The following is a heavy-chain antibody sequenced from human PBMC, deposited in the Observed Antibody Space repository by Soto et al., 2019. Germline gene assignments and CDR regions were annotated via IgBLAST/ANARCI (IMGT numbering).Heavy chain of an antibody. CDR3: AKRGDSTSWYWFDH. CDR1: GLTFSSYA. J-gene: IGHJ5*02. D-gene: IGHD6-13*01. CDR2: ISGSGGST. Sequence: EVQLLESGGGLVQPGGSLRLSCVASGLTFSSYAMSWVRQAPGKGLEWVSSISGSGGSTYYADSVKGRFTISRDNSKNTLYLQMNSLRAEDTAVYYCAKRGDSTSWYWFDHWGQRTLVTVSS. V-gene: IGHV3-23*01.